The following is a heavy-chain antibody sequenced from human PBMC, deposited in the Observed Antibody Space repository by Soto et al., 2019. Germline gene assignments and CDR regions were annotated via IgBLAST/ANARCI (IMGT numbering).Heavy chain of an antibody. CDR3: TSSPRGYCSSTSCRELGNYYGMDV. CDR1: GYSFTSYW. CDR2: IDPSDSYT. D-gene: IGHD2-2*01. V-gene: IGHV5-10-1*01. Sequence: GESLKISCKGSGYSFTSYWISWVRQMPGKGLEWMGRIDPSDSYTNYSPSFQGHVTISADKSISTAYLQWSSLKASDTAMYYCTSSPRGYCSSTSCRELGNYYGMDVWGQGTTVTVSS. J-gene: IGHJ6*02.